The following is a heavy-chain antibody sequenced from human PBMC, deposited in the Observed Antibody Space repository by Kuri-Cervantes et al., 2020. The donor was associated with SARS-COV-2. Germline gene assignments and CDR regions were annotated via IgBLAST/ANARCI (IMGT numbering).Heavy chain of an antibody. V-gene: IGHV3-74*01. J-gene: IGHJ4*02. CDR1: GFTFSSYW. CDR2: INSDGSST. CDR3: ARGIGIAAAGH. D-gene: IGHD6-13*01. Sequence: GGSLRLSCAASGFTFSSYWMHWVCQAPGKGLVWVSRINSDGSSTSYADSVKGRFTISRDNAKNTLYLQMNSLRAEDTAVYYCARGIGIAAAGHWGQGTLVTVSS.